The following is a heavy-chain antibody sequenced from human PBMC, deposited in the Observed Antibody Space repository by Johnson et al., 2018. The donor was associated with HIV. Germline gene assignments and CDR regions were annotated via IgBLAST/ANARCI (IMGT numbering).Heavy chain of an antibody. J-gene: IGHJ3*02. D-gene: IGHD6-6*01. Sequence: VQLVESGGGVVQPGGSLRLACVASGFIVGTKYMSWVRQAPGKGLEWVSAISGSGGSTYYADSVKGRFTISRDNSKNTLYLQMGSLRAEDMAVYYCAKVLAGIAARPLTFDAFDIWGQGTMVTVSS. CDR1: GFIVGTKY. CDR2: ISGSGGST. CDR3: AKVLAGIAARPLTFDAFDI. V-gene: IGHV3-23*04.